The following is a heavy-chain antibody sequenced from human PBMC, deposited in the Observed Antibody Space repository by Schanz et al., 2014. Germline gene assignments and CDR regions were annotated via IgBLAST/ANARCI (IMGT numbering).Heavy chain of an antibody. D-gene: IGHD2-8*01. Sequence: EVQLVESGGGLIQPGGSLRLSCAVSGFTVSSNYMSWVRQAPGKGLEWVAVIYSGGSTFYTDSVKGRFTISRDNSKNTLYLQMNSLIAEDTAVYYCAREYASTWFESNVMAGRIDNWGQGTLVTVSS. CDR2: IYSGGST. J-gene: IGHJ4*02. V-gene: IGHV3-53*01. CDR3: AREYASTWFESNVMAGRIDN. CDR1: GFTVSSNY.